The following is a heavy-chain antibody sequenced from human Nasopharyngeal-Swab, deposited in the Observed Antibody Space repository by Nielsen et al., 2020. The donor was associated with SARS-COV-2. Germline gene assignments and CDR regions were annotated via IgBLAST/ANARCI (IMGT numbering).Heavy chain of an antibody. J-gene: IGHJ4*02. Sequence: WVRQAPGQGLEWMGWISAYNGNTNYAQKLQGRVTMTTDTSTNTAYTELSSLRSEDTAVYYCARGYSSSWQGYYFDYWGQGTLVTVSS. V-gene: IGHV1-18*01. D-gene: IGHD6-13*01. CDR2: ISAYNGNT. CDR3: ARGYSSSWQGYYFDY.